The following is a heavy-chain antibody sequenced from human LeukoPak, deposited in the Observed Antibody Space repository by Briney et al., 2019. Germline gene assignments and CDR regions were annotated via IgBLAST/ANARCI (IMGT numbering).Heavy chain of an antibody. CDR3: ARAFYNWNSNWFDP. D-gene: IGHD1-7*01. V-gene: IGHV1-2*02. CDR2: INPNSGGT. Sequence: ASVKVSCKASGYTFTAYYMHWVRQAPGQGLEWMGWINPNSGGTKYAQNFQDRVTMTRDTSISTDYMELSRLRSDDTAVYYCARAFYNWNSNWFDPWGQGTLVTVSS. CDR1: GYTFTAYY. J-gene: IGHJ5*02.